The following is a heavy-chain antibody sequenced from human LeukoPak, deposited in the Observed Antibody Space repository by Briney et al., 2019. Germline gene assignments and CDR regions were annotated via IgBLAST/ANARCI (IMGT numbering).Heavy chain of an antibody. V-gene: IGHV3-23*01. Sequence: QPGGSLILSCAGSGFTLSSYAMSWVRQAPGKGLEWVSAISGSGDTTYYADSVKGRFTIFRDSSRNTLYLHMNSLRAEDTAVYYCAKDRVIATGIGEFDYWGQGTLVTVSS. D-gene: IGHD6-13*01. J-gene: IGHJ4*02. CDR2: ISGSGDTT. CDR1: GFTLSSYA. CDR3: AKDRVIATGIGEFDY.